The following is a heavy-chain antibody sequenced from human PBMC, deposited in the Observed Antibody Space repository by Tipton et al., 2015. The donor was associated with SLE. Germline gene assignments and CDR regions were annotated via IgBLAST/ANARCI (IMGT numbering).Heavy chain of an antibody. CDR3: ATDTAGMDV. Sequence: SLRLSCTASGFTFSSYAMSWVRQAPGKGLEWVSVVTGFGGTIAYADSVKGRFTISRDNAKNSLYLQMNSLRAEDTAVYYCATDTAGMDVWGQGTTVTVSS. CDR2: VTGFGGTI. D-gene: IGHD2-21*02. CDR1: GFTFSSYA. J-gene: IGHJ6*02. V-gene: IGHV3-23*01.